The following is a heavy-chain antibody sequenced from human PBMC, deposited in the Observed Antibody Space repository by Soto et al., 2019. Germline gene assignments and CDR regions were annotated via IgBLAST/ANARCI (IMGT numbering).Heavy chain of an antibody. CDR2: LYYSGST. Sequence: QVQLQESGPGLVKPSQTLSLTCTVSGGSISSGGYYWSWIRQHPGKGLEWSGYLYYSGSTYYNPSHTRRVTMTVAPSKNQCSLKLSCVTAAGTAVYFCARTPTDWGQGTLVTVSS. D-gene: IGHD4-17*01. J-gene: IGHJ4*02. CDR1: GGSISSGGYY. V-gene: IGHV4-31*03. CDR3: ARTPTD.